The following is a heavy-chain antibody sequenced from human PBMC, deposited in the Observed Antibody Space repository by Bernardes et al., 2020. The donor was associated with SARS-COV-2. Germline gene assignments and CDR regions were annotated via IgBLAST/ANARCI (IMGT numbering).Heavy chain of an antibody. Sequence: SETLSLTCAVSGGPIRDYSWSWIRQPPGKGLEWIGCLYYSGSTSYDPSLKSRVTISVDTSKTQLSLKLSSVTTADTAVYYCARQIGPYSSSWYGWFDPWGQGTLVTVSS. D-gene: IGHD6-13*01. CDR1: GGPIRDYS. V-gene: IGHV4-59*08. CDR2: LYYSGST. CDR3: ARQIGPYSSSWYGWFDP. J-gene: IGHJ5*02.